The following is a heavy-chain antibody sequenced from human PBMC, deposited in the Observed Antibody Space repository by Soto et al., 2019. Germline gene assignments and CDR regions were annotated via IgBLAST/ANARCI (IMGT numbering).Heavy chain of an antibody. CDR2: INPKFGDT. CDR3: ARNMDYYYGRGSGNGHGF. CDR1: GYTFTAYY. Sequence: QVQLVQSGAEVKEPGDSVRVSCEASGYTFTAYYIHWVRQAPGQGLEWMGWINPKFGDTTYAQDCQGRVSMTRDMYISTVYMELSRLTSDDTARYSCARNMDYYYGRGSGNGHGFWGQGTTVTV. V-gene: IGHV1-2*02. J-gene: IGHJ6*02. D-gene: IGHD3-10*02.